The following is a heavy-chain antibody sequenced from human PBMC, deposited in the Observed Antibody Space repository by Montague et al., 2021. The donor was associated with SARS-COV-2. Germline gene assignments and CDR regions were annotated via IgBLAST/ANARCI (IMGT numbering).Heavy chain of an antibody. D-gene: IGHD2-2*02. J-gene: IGHJ6*03. Sequence: SETLSLTCAVSGGSFSPYYWSWIRQPPGKGLERIGEISQGGNTKYNPSLQSRASISLDTSRNQFSLKVSSVTAADTAIYYCARLGDGIVPSPILGLGPYYSFYYMDVWGKGTTVTVSS. CDR2: ISQGGNT. CDR1: GGSFSPYY. CDR3: ARLGDGIVPSPILGLGPYYSFYYMDV. V-gene: IGHV4-34*01.